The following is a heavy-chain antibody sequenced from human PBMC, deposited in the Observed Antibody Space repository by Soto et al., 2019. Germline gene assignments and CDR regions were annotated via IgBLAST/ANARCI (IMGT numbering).Heavy chain of an antibody. J-gene: IGHJ6*02. D-gene: IGHD2-2*01. Sequence: QVQLVQSGAEVKKPGSSVKVSCKASGGTFSTYTVSWVRQDPGQGLEWMGGIIPIFRTANYAQKFQGRVTVTADESTSTAYMELSSLRSEDTAVYYCARRYCISTSCHYYGMDVWGQGTTVTVSS. V-gene: IGHV1-69*12. CDR1: GGTFSTYT. CDR2: IIPIFRTA. CDR3: ARRYCISTSCHYYGMDV.